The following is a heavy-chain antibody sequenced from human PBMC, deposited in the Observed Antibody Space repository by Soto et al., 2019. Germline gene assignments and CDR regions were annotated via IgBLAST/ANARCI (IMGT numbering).Heavy chain of an antibody. CDR3: ARGGYYYGSGSYYNASDI. J-gene: IGHJ3*02. CDR1: GFTFSTYS. CDR2: ISYDGSNK. D-gene: IGHD3-10*01. Sequence: PGGSLRLSCTASGFTFSTYSIHWVRQAPGKGLEWVAVISYDGSNKYYADSVKGRFTISRDNSKNTLYLQMNSLRSEDTAVYYCARGGYYYGSGSYYNASDISGQGTMV. V-gene: IGHV3-30-3*01.